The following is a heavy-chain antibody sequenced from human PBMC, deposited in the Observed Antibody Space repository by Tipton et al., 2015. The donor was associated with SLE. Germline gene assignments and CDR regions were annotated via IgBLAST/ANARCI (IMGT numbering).Heavy chain of an antibody. V-gene: IGHV3-15*01. D-gene: IGHD3/OR15-3a*01. Sequence: WIRQSPGKGLEWVGRIKSKTAGGTTDYAAPVKCRFSISRDDSKDTLYLQMDSLKTEDTAVYYCTTGRTLWGQGTLVSVSS. J-gene: IGHJ3*01. CDR2: IKSKTAGGTT. CDR3: TTGRTL.